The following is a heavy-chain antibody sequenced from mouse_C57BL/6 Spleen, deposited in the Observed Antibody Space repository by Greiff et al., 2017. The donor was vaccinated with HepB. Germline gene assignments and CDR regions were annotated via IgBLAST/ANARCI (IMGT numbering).Heavy chain of an antibody. V-gene: IGHV5-17*01. CDR1: GFTFSDYG. CDR2: ISSGSSTI. D-gene: IGHD3-3*01. J-gene: IGHJ3*01. CDR3: ARRDRGAWFAY. Sequence: EVHLVASGGGLVKPGGSLKLSCAASGFTFSDYGMHWVRQAPEKGLEWVAYISSGSSTIYYADTVKGRFTISRDNAKNTLFLQMTSLRSEDTAMYYCARRDRGAWFAYWGQGTLVTVSA.